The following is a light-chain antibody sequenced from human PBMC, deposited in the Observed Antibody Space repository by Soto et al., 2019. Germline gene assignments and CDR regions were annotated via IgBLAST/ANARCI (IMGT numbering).Light chain of an antibody. CDR3: QQYGSSPFT. CDR1: QGVSGRC. V-gene: IGKV3-20*01. CDR2: CAS. Sequence: EIVLTASSGTLSFFSGGRATPSWRARQGVSGRCLAWYQQEPGQAPRLLTYCASSRATGIPDRFSGSGSGTDFTLTISRLEPEDFAVYYCQQYGSSPFTFGPGTKVDIK. J-gene: IGKJ3*01.